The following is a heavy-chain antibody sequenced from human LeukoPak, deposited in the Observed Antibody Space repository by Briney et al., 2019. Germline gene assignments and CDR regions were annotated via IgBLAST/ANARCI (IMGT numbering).Heavy chain of an antibody. CDR1: GFTFSSYA. J-gene: IGHJ4*02. V-gene: IGHV3-23*01. Sequence: GGSLRLSCAASGFTFSSYAMGWVRQAPGKGLEWVSSISNSGDNTYYADSVKGRFTISRDKSKNTLYLQMNSLRAEDSAIYYCAKLRASSWDPFDYWGQGTLVTVSS. D-gene: IGHD6-13*01. CDR3: AKLRASSWDPFDY. CDR2: ISNSGDNT.